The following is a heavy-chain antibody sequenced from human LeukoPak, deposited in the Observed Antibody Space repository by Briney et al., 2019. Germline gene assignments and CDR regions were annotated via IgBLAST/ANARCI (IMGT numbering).Heavy chain of an antibody. Sequence: SVEVSCKASGGTFSSYAISWVRQAPGQGLEWMGGIIPIFGTANYAQKFQGRVTITTDESTSTAYMELSSLRSEDTAVYYCARDRSSGWSYWGQGTLVTVSS. CDR1: GGTFSSYA. V-gene: IGHV1-69*05. CDR3: ARDRSSGWSY. CDR2: IIPIFGTA. D-gene: IGHD6-19*01. J-gene: IGHJ4*02.